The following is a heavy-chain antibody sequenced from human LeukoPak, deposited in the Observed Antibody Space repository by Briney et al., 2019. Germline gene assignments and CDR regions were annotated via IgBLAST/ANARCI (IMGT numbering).Heavy chain of an antibody. V-gene: IGHV4-34*01. CDR1: GGSFSTYY. CDR3: ASTGDSSSSNWFAP. CDR2: INHSGST. D-gene: IGHD6-13*01. J-gene: IGHJ5*02. Sequence: SETLSLTCAVYGGSFSTYYWSWIRQPPGKGLEWIGEINHSGSTNYNPSLKSQVTISVDTSKNQFSLKLSFVTAADTAVYYCASTGDSSSSNWFAPWGQGTLVTVSS.